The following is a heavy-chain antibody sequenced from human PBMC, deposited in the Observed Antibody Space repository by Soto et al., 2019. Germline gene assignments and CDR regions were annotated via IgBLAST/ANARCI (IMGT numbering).Heavy chain of an antibody. CDR3: ARDERFSKSFYA. Sequence: SETLSLTCSVSGGTISGYYWTWIRKPAGKGLRWIWRIYSSGNTKYNPSLQSRVTMSLDTSNNQFSLRLTSVTAADTAVYYCARDERFSKSFYAWGQGTLVTVS. J-gene: IGHJ5*02. V-gene: IGHV4-4*07. CDR1: GGTISGYY. D-gene: IGHD3-3*01. CDR2: IYSSGNT.